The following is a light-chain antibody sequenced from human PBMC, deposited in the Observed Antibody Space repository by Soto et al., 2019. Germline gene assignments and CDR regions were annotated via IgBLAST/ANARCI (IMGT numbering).Light chain of an antibody. V-gene: IGLV1-51*01. CDR1: SSNVRVYNL. Sequence: QSVLTQPASVSASPGQSITISCTGVSSNVRVYNLVSWYQQHPGKAPKLLIYDNNKRPSGIPDRFSGSKSGTSATLGITGLQTGDEADYYCGTWDSSLSAYVFGTGTKLTVL. CDR2: DNN. J-gene: IGLJ1*01. CDR3: GTWDSSLSAYV.